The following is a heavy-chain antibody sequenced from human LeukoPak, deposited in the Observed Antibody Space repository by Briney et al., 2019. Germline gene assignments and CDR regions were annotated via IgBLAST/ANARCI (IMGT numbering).Heavy chain of an antibody. CDR2: INPNSGGT. CDR1: GYTLTELS. J-gene: IGHJ5*02. D-gene: IGHD2-2*01. CDR3: ARDLLPDIVVVPEYNWFDP. V-gene: IGHV1-2*06. Sequence: ASVKVSCKVSGYTLTELSMHWVRQAPGQGLEWMGRINPNSGGTNYAQKFQGRVTMTRDASISTAYMELSRLRSDDTAVYYCARDLLPDIVVVPEYNWFDPWGQGTLVTVSS.